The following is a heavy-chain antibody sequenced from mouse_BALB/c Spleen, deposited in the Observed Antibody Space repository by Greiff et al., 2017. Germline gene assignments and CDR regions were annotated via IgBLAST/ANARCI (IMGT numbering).Heavy chain of an antibody. Sequence: QVQLQQPGAELVKPGGSVKLSCKASGYTFTSYWMHWVNQRPGQGLEWIGEINPSNGRTNYNEKFKGKATLTVDKSSSTVYIPLSSLTSEDSAVYYCTRSMGSGYDMDYWGKGNTVTVS. CDR1: GYTFTSYW. V-gene: IGHV1S81*02. CDR2: INPSNGRT. CDR3: TRSMGSGYDMDY. D-gene: IGHD3-2*02. J-gene: IGHJ4*01.